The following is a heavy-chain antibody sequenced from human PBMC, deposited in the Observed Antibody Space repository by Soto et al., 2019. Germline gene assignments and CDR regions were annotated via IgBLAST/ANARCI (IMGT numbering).Heavy chain of an antibody. V-gene: IGHV3-30-3*01. J-gene: IGHJ4*02. CDR1: GFTFSSYA. CDR2: ISFDGSNK. Sequence: QVQLVESGGGVVQPGRSLRLSCAASGFTFSSYAMHWVRQAPGKGLEWVAVISFDGSNKYYADSVKDRFTVSRDNSKNTLYVQMSSLGSEDTAVYYCGKDRRFGNGYNLGFDYWGQGTLVTVSS. D-gene: IGHD5-12*01. CDR3: GKDRRFGNGYNLGFDY.